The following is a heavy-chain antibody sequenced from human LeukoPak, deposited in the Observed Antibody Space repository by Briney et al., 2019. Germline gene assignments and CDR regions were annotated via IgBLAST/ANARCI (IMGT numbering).Heavy chain of an antibody. J-gene: IGHJ4*02. CDR3: ARDLYYGSGIDY. CDR1: GYTFTGYY. V-gene: IGHV1-2*02. CDR2: INPNSGGT. D-gene: IGHD3-10*01. Sequence: GASVKVSCKASGYTFTGYYMHWVRQAPGQELEWMGWINPNSGGTNYAQKFQGRVTMTRDTSISTAYMELSRLRSDDTAVYYCARDLYYGSGIDYWGQGTLVTVSS.